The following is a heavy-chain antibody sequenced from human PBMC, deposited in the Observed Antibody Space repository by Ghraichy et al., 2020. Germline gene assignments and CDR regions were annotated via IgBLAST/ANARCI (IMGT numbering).Heavy chain of an antibody. D-gene: IGHD3-3*01. J-gene: IGHJ6*02. CDR1: GFTFSSYA. CDR2: ISGSGGST. V-gene: IGHV3-23*01. CDR3: AKDLRGYDFWSGFSPVSYYYGMDV. Sequence: GGSLRLSCAASGFTFSSYAMSWVRQAPGKGLEWVSAISGSGGSTYYADSVKGRFTISRDNSKNTLYLQMNSLRAEDTAVYYCAKDLRGYDFWSGFSPVSYYYGMDVWGQGTTVTVSS.